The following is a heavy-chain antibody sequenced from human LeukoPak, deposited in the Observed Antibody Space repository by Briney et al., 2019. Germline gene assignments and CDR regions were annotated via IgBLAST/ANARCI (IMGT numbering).Heavy chain of an antibody. CDR1: GGSFSGYY. J-gene: IGHJ4*02. D-gene: IGHD3-22*01. V-gene: IGHV4-34*01. CDR2: INHSGST. Sequence: PSETLPLTCAVYGGSFSGYYWSWIRQPPGKGLEWIGEINHSGSTNYNPSLKSRVTISVDTSKNQFSLKLSSVTAADTAVYYCARSYYYDSSGYYSALAPYFDYWGQGTLVTVSS. CDR3: ARSYYYDSSGYYSALAPYFDY.